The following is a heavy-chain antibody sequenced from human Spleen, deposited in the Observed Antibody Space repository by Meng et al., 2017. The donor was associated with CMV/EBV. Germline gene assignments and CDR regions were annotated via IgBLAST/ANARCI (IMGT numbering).Heavy chain of an antibody. J-gene: IGHJ4*02. CDR3: ARGGQWRIRWPTDY. CDR1: GGSFSGYY. Sequence: QVQLQQWGPGLLKPSESLSLTCAAYGGSFSGYYWSWIRQPPGKGLEWIGEINHSGSTNYNPSLKSRVTISVDTSKNQFSLKLSSVTAADTAVYYCARGGQWRIRWPTDYWGQGTLVTVSS. D-gene: IGHD6-19*01. V-gene: IGHV4-34*01. CDR2: INHSGST.